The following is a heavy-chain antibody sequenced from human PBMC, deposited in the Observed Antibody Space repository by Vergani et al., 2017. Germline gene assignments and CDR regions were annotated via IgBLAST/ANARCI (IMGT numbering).Heavy chain of an antibody. CDR3: ARHPSSGRYLDY. CDR2: TYYRSNWYN. CDR1: GDSVSSNSAA. V-gene: IGHV6-1*01. J-gene: IGHJ4*02. Sequence: QVQLQQSGPGLVKPSQTLSVTCAISGDSVSSNSAAWNCIRQSPSRGLEWLGRTYYRSNWYNDYAVSVKSRITINPDTSKNQFFLHLDSVTPDDTAVYYCARHPSSGRYLDYWGQGTLVTVSS. D-gene: IGHD3-10*01.